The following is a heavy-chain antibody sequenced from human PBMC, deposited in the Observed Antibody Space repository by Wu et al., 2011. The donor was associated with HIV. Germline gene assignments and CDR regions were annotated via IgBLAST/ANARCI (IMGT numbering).Heavy chain of an antibody. CDR2: ISVNDGEI. CDR3: ARESEGQRMKDFYYYMAV. Sequence: QVQLVQSGLEVKKPGASVKVSCEASGYIFINYGINWVRQAPGQGLEWMGRISVNDGEIDYAQSFQGRVTMTTDTSTSTAYLELSSLTSDDTAVYYCARESEGQRMKDFYYYMAVWGKGTTVTVSS. D-gene: IGHD1-1*01. CDR1: GYIFINYG. J-gene: IGHJ6*03. V-gene: IGHV1-18*01.